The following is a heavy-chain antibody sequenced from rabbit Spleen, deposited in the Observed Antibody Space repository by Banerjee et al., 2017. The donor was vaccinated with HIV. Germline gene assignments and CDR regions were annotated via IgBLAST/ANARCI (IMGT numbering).Heavy chain of an antibody. V-gene: IGHV1S69*01. CDR3: ARDLTDAIGWNFGW. CDR1: GFSLSDYY. J-gene: IGHJ6*01. D-gene: IGHD4-1*01. CDR2: IGAGSGGT. Sequence: QSVEESGGRLVTPGTPLTLTCTASGFSLSDYYLSWVRQTPGKGLEWVGFIGAGSGGTIYASWARGRFAISKTSTTMDLRIPSLTAADTATYFCARDLTDAIGWNFGWWGQGTLVTVS.